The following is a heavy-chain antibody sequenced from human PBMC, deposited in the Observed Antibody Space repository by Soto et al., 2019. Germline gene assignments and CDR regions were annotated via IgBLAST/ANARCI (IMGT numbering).Heavy chain of an antibody. V-gene: IGHV4-30-4*01. CDR1: GGSISSGASS. CDR3: ARAAKTYYYDSSGYSYTFEI. D-gene: IGHD3-22*01. Sequence: QVQLQESGPGLVKPSQTLSLTCTVSGGSISSGASSWSWIRQPPGRGLEWLGYIYCSGSTYYTPPLESRVTISVDTSKNQFALQLSSVTAAATAVYYCARAAKTYYYDSSGYSYTFEIWCQGTMVTVSS. J-gene: IGHJ3*02. CDR2: IYCSGST.